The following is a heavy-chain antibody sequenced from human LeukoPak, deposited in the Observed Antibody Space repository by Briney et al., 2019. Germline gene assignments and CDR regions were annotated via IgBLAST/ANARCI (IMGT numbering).Heavy chain of an antibody. D-gene: IGHD4-17*01. CDR3: ARDQTVTIDAFDI. CDR2: INSDGSST. V-gene: IGHV3-74*01. CDR1: GFTFSSYW. Sequence: GGSLRLSCAASGFTFSSYWMYWVRQAPGKGLVWVSRINSDGSSTSYADSVRGRFTISRDSSKNTLYLQMNSLRADDTAVYYCARDQTVTIDAFDIWGQGTMVTVSS. J-gene: IGHJ3*02.